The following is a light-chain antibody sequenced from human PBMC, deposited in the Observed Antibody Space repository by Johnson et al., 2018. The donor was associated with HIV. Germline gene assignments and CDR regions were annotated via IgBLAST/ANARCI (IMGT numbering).Light chain of an antibody. J-gene: IGLJ1*01. CDR2: ENN. CDR3: GTWDSSLSAGCV. CDR1: SSKIGNNY. V-gene: IGLV1-51*02. Sequence: HSVLTQPPSVSAAPGQKVTISCSGSSSKIGNNYVSWYQQLPGTAPKLLIYENNKRPSGIPDRFSGSKSGTSATLDITGLQTGDEADYYCGTWDSSLSAGCVFGTGTKVTVL.